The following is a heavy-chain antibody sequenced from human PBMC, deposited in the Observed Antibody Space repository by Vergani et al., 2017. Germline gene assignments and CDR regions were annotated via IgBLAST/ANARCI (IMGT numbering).Heavy chain of an antibody. CDR3: ARDLAEGMDV. V-gene: IGHV3-30*03. CDR1: GFTFSSYG. J-gene: IGHJ6*04. CDR2: ISYDGSNK. Sequence: QVQLVESGGGVVQPGRSLRLSCAASGFTFSSYGMHWVRQAPGKGLEWVAVISYDGSNKYYADSVKGRFTISRDNSKNTLYLQMSSLRSEDTAVYYCARDLAEGMDVWGKGTTVTVSS. D-gene: IGHD6-13*01.